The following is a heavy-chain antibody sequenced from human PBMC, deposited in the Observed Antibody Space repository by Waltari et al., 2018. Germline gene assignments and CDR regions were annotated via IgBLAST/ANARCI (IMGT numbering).Heavy chain of an antibody. J-gene: IGHJ4*02. Sequence: QLQLQESGPGLVKPSEPLSLTCTVSGCPISSSSYYWGRIRQLPGKGLEWIGSIYYSGSTSYSPSLKSRVTISVDTSKNQFSLKLSSVTAADTAVYYCARVYEMADFDYWGQGTLVTVSS. D-gene: IGHD2-8*01. CDR3: ARVYEMADFDY. CDR1: GCPISSSSYY. CDR2: IYYSGST. V-gene: IGHV4-39*07.